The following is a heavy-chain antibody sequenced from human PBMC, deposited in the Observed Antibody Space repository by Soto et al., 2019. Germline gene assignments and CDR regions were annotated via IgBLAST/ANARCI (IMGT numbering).Heavy chain of an antibody. V-gene: IGHV4-30-2*01. CDR2: IYHSGST. CDR1: GGSISSGGYS. J-gene: IGHJ5*02. Sequence: SETLSLTCAVSGGSISSGGYSWNWIRQPPGKGLEGFGSIYHSGSTPYNPPPKSRVAISVDKSKNQFSLKLSSVTAADTAVYYCARDHLEGNWFDPWAQGTLVTVSS. CDR3: ARDHLEGNWFDP.